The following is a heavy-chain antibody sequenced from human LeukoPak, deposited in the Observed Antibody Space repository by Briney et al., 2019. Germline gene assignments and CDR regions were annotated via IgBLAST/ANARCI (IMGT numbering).Heavy chain of an antibody. CDR3: ARANHIAAAGTYEPYYYDY. CDR2: INPSDGSA. J-gene: IGHJ4*02. Sequence: ASVKVSCKASGYTFTSYYMHWVRQAPGQGLEWMGIINPSDGSASYAQKFQGRVTMTRDTSTSTVYMELSSLRSEDTAVYYCARANHIAAAGTYEPYYYDYWGQGTLVTVSS. D-gene: IGHD6-13*01. CDR1: GYTFTSYY. V-gene: IGHV1-46*01.